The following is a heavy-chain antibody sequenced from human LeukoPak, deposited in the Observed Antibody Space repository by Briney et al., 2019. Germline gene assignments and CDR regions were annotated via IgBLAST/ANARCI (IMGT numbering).Heavy chain of an antibody. CDR1: GYTFTGYY. CDR3: ARTVRYDFWSGYRLSY. V-gene: IGHV1-2*02. J-gene: IGHJ4*02. D-gene: IGHD3-3*01. Sequence: GASVKVSCKASGYTFTGYYMHWVRQAPGQGLEWMGWINPNSGGTNYAQKFQGRVTMTRDTSISTAYMELSRLRSDDTAVYYCARTVRYDFWSGYRLSYWGQGTLVTVSS. CDR2: INPNSGGT.